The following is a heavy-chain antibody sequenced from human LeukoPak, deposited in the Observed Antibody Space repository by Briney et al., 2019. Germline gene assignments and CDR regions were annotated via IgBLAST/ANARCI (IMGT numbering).Heavy chain of an antibody. CDR1: GASISTSSYY. CDR2: IYYSGTT. Sequence: KPSETLSLTCSVSGASISTSSYYWGWIRQSPGKGLEWIGSIYYSGTTYYNSSLRSRVIISLDTSKNQFSLRLTSVTAADTAVYYCARHPKEGSSWGGRWVDNWGQGTLVTVSS. V-gene: IGHV4-39*01. D-gene: IGHD6-13*01. CDR3: ARHPKEGSSWGGRWVDN. J-gene: IGHJ4*02.